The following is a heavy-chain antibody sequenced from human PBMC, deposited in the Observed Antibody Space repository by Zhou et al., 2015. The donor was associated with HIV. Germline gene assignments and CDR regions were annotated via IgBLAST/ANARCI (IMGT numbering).Heavy chain of an antibody. CDR3: ARVEWYSSGPINARYGMDV. CDR1: GGTFSSYA. J-gene: IGHJ6*02. V-gene: IGHV1-69*01. CDR2: IIPIFGTA. D-gene: IGHD6-19*01. Sequence: QVQLVQSGAEVKKPGSSVKVSCKASGGTFSSYAISWVRQAPGQGLEWMGGIIPIFGTANYAQKFQGRVTITADESTSTAYMELSSLRSEDTAVYYCARVEWYSSGPINARYGMDVWGQGTTVTVSS.